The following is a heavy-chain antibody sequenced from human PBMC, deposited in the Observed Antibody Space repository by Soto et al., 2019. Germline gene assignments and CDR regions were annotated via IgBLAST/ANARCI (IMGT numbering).Heavy chain of an antibody. CDR3: AILHAYSSGWYDY. Sequence: QVQLVQSGAEVKKPGASVKVSCKASGYTFSSNGVSWVRQAPGQGLEWMGWISTFNGNAHYAQKFQGRVTMTTDTSTNTAYMELTSLSSDDTAVYYCAILHAYSSGWYDYWGQGTLVTFSS. J-gene: IGHJ4*02. CDR2: ISTFNGNA. D-gene: IGHD6-19*01. V-gene: IGHV1-18*04. CDR1: GYTFSSNG.